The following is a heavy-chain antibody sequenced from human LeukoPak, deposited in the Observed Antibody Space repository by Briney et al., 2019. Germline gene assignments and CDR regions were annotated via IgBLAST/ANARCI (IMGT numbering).Heavy chain of an antibody. CDR2: ISYDGSNK. V-gene: IGHV3-30*18. CDR3: AKDMASHSSYDH. J-gene: IGHJ4*02. CDR1: GFTFSSYG. Sequence: GVSLRLSCAASGFTFSSYGMHWVRQAPGKGLEWVAVISYDGSNKYYADSVKGRFTISRDNSKNTLFLQMSSLRAEDTAVYYCAKDMASHSSYDHWGQGTLVTVSS. D-gene: IGHD6-6*01.